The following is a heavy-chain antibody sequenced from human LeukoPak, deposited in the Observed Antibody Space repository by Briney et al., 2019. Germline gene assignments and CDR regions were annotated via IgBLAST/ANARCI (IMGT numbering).Heavy chain of an antibody. J-gene: IGHJ4*02. CDR1: EFILSSYA. Sequence: GGSLRLSCAASEFILSSYAMNWVRQAPGKGLEWVSTICGSGGTTYYTDSVKGRFTISRDNSKNTLYLQMNSLRAEDTAIYYCAKGRGGSCYSGVDYWGQGILVTVSS. CDR3: AKGRGGSCYSGVDY. D-gene: IGHD2-15*01. V-gene: IGHV3-23*01. CDR2: ICGSGGTT.